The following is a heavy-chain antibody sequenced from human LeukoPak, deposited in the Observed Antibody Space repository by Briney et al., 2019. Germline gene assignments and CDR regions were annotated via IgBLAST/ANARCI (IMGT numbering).Heavy chain of an antibody. D-gene: IGHD1-1*01. CDR1: GYTFSDYY. V-gene: IGHV1-2*02. CDR3: ARDLSTSSNWELDY. CDR2: INPNSGGT. Sequence: ASVKVSCKASGYTFSDYYTHWVRQGPGQGLEWLGWINPNSGGTRYAQQFQGRVTMTRDTPIGTVYMELSTLRSDDTAVYYCARDLSTSSNWELDYWGQGTLVTVSS. J-gene: IGHJ4*02.